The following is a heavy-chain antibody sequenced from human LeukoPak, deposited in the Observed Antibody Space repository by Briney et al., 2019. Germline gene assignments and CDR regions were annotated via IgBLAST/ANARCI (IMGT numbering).Heavy chain of an antibody. CDR1: GYTFTGYY. J-gene: IGHJ4*02. Sequence: ASVTVSCKASGYTFTGYYMHWVRQAPGQGLEWMGWINPNSGGTNYAQKFQGRVTMTRNTSISTAYMELSSLRSEDTAVYYCAIRTLPHYYDSSAYSEWGQGTLVTVSS. CDR2: INPNSGGT. V-gene: IGHV1-2*02. D-gene: IGHD3-22*01. CDR3: AIRTLPHYYDSSAYSE.